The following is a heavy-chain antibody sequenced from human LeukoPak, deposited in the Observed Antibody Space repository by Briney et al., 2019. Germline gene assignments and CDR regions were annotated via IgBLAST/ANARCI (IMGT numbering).Heavy chain of an antibody. Sequence: GASVKVSCKASGYTFTSYGISWVRQAPGQGLEWMGWISAYNGNTNYAQKLQGRVTMTTDTSTSTAYMELRSLRSDDTAVYYCASNGNWNDEDYLDYWGQGTLVTVSS. D-gene: IGHD1-1*01. CDR1: GYTFTSYG. V-gene: IGHV1-18*01. J-gene: IGHJ4*02. CDR3: ASNGNWNDEDYLDY. CDR2: ISAYNGNT.